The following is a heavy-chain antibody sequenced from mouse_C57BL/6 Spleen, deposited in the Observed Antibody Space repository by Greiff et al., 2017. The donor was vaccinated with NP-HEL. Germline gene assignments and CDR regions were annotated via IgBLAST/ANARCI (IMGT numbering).Heavy chain of an antibody. J-gene: IGHJ2*01. CDR3: TRSRVLTTVVAPGY. V-gene: IGHV1-15*01. Sequence: VQLQQSGAELVRPGASVTLSCKASGYTFTDYEMHWVKQTPVHGLEWIGAIDPETGGTAYNQKFQGKAILTADKSSSTAYMELRSLTSEDSAVYYCTRSRVLTTVVAPGYWGQGTTLTVSS. CDR2: IDPETGGT. CDR1: GYTFTDYE. D-gene: IGHD1-1*01.